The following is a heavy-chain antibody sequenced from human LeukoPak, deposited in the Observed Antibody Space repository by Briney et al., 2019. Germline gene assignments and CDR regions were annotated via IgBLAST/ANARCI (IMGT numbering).Heavy chain of an antibody. J-gene: IGHJ5*01. CDR3: ARSRWFDS. V-gene: IGHV4-30-2*02. CDR1: GGSISSSGYS. CDR2: IYHSGSA. Sequence: SETLSLTCAVSGGSISSSGYSWSWIRQPPGKGLEWIGYIYHSGSAYYNPSLKSRVTMSVDTSKNQFSLKLSSVTAADTAVYYCARSRWFDSWGQGTLVTVSS.